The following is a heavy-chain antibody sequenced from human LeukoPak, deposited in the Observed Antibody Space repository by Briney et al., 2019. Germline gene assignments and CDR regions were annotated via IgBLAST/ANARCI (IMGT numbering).Heavy chain of an antibody. CDR3: ARGVGAARPRYYYYYYMDV. CDR1: GGSISSYY. D-gene: IGHD6-6*01. V-gene: IGHV4-4*07. CDR2: IYTSGST. Sequence: SETLSLTCTVSGGSISSYYWSWIRQPAGKGLEWIGRIYTSGSTNYNPSLKSRVTMSVDTSKNQFSLKLSSVTAADTAVYYCARGVGAARPRYYYYYYMDVWGKGTTVTVSS. J-gene: IGHJ6*03.